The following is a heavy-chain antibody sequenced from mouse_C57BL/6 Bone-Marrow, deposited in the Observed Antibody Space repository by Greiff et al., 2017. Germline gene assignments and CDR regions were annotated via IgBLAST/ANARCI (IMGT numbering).Heavy chain of an antibody. D-gene: IGHD1-1*01. CDR1: GYTFTSYW. V-gene: IGHV1-50*01. Sequence: QVQLQQSGAELVKPGASVKLSCKASGYTFTSYWMQWVKQRPGQGLEWIGEIDPSDSYTNYNQKFKGKATLTVDTSSSTAYMQLSSLTSEDSAVYYCARGGVIARDWGQGTLVTGSA. J-gene: IGHJ3*01. CDR3: ARGGVIARD. CDR2: IDPSDSYT.